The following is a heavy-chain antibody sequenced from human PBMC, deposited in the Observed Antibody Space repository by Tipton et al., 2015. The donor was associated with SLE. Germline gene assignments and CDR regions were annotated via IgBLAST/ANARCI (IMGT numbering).Heavy chain of an antibody. CDR3: AREGDSSSWSLDY. V-gene: IGHV3-21*01. CDR1: GFTFSSYS. J-gene: IGHJ4*02. D-gene: IGHD6-13*01. CDR2: ISSSSSYI. Sequence: SGFTFSSYSMNWVRQAPGKGLEWVSSISSSSSYIYYAVSVKGRFTISRDNSKNTLYLQMNSLRAEDTAVYYCAREGDSSSWSLDYWGQGTLVTVSS.